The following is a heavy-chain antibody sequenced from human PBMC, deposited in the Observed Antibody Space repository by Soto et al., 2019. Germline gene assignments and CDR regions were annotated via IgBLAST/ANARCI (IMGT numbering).Heavy chain of an antibody. Sequence: SVKVSCKASGGTFSSYAISWVRQAPGQGLEWMGGIIPIFGTANYAQKFQGRVTITADKSTSTAYMELSSLRSEDTAVYYCARAGPGXYYDSSGYLLYRWYFDLWGRGTLVTVSS. D-gene: IGHD3-22*01. CDR1: GGTFSSYA. CDR3: ARAGPGXYYDSSGYLLYRWYFDL. V-gene: IGHV1-69*06. J-gene: IGHJ2*01. CDR2: IIPIFGTA.